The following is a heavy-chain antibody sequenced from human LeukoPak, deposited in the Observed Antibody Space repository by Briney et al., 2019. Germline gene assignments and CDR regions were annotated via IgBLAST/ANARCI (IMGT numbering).Heavy chain of an antibody. D-gene: IGHD2-15*01. CDR1: GGSISSYY. CDR2: IYTSGST. J-gene: IGHJ5*02. V-gene: IGHV4-4*07. CDR3: ARSVVVVAAITYNWFDP. Sequence: PSETLSLTXTVSGGSISSYYWSWIRQPAGKGLEWIGRIYTSGSTNYNPSLKSRVTMSVDTSKNQFSLRLSSVTAADTAVYYCARSVVVVAAITYNWFDPWGQGTLVTVSS.